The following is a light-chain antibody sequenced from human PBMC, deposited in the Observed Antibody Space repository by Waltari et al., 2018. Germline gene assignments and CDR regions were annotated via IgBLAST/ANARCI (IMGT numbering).Light chain of an antibody. J-gene: IGLJ2*01. CDR2: EVR. V-gene: IGLV2-14*01. Sequence: QSALTQPASVSGSPGQSITISCTGTSSDVGGYNSVSWYQHLPGKAPKRMIFEVRNRPSGISNRFSGSKSGNTASLTISGLQAEDEADYYCTSFASGSTVLFGVGTKLTVL. CDR1: SSDVGGYNS. CDR3: TSFASGSTVL.